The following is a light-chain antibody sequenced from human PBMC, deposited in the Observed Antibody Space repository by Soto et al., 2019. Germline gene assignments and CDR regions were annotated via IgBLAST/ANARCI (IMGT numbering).Light chain of an antibody. CDR1: SSDIGNYDL. CDR3: CSYAGSRTWV. V-gene: IGLV2-23*01. Sequence: QSALTQPASVSGSPGQSITISCTGTSSDIGNYDLVSWYQQHPGKAPKLMIYEDTKRPSGVSNRFSGSRSGNTVSLAISGLQAEDEADYYCCSYAGSRTWVFGGGTKLTVL. CDR2: EDT. J-gene: IGLJ3*02.